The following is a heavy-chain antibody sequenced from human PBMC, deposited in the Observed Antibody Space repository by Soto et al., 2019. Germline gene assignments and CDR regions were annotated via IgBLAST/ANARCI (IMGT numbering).Heavy chain of an antibody. Sequence: GGSLRLSCAASGFPFINFAMSWVRQSPGKGLEWVSAISGTGSRTWYADSVRGRCTVTRDNSKNTLYLQMNSLRDEDTAVYYCAKFGASGSYFQFDYWGPGTLVTVSS. D-gene: IGHD3-10*01. CDR3: AKFGASGSYFQFDY. V-gene: IGHV3-23*01. CDR1: GFPFINFA. CDR2: ISGTGSRT. J-gene: IGHJ4*02.